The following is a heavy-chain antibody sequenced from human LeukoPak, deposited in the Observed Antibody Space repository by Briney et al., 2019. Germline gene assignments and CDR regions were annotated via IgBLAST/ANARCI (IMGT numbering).Heavy chain of an antibody. D-gene: IGHD3-22*01. J-gene: IGHJ4*02. CDR2: ISYDGSNK. V-gene: IGHV3-30*18. CDR3: AKEKGYYYDSSGSGGIDY. Sequence: GGSLRLSCAASGFTFSSYGMHWVRQAPGKGLEWVAVISYDGSNKYYADSVKGRFTISRDNSKNTLYLQMNSLRAEDTAVYYCAKEKGYYYDSSGSGGIDYWGQGTLVTVSS. CDR1: GFTFSSYG.